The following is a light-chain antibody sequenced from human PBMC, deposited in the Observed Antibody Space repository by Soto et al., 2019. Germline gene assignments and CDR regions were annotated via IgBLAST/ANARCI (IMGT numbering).Light chain of an antibody. J-gene: IGKJ4*01. Sequence: EIVWTQSQATLSLSPGERATLSCRASQSVSSYLAWYQQKPGQAPRLLNYDASNRATGIPARFSGSGSGTDFTLTISSLEPEDFAVYYCQQRSNWPPLTFGGGTKVEIK. V-gene: IGKV3-11*01. CDR1: QSVSSY. CDR3: QQRSNWPPLT. CDR2: DAS.